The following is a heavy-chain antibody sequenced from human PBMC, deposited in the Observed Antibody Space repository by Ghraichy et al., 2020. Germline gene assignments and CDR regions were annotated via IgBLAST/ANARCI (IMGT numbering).Heavy chain of an antibody. J-gene: IGHJ4*02. CDR2: IYHSGST. Sequence: SETLSLTCAVSGGSISSGGYSWSWIRQPPGKGLEWIGYIYHSGSTYYNPSLKSRVTISVDRSKNQFSLKLSSVTAADTAVYYCARAGYCSSTSCSGPFDYWGQGTLVTVSS. CDR1: GGSISSGGYS. D-gene: IGHD2-2*01. CDR3: ARAGYCSSTSCSGPFDY. V-gene: IGHV4-30-2*01.